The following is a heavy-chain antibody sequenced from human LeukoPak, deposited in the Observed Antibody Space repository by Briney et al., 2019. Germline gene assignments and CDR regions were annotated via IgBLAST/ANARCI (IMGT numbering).Heavy chain of an antibody. J-gene: IGHJ4*02. CDR2: IYYSGST. Sequence: SETLSLACTVSGGSISSSSYYWGWIRQPPGKGLEWIGSIYYSGSTYYNPSLKSRVTISVDTSKNQFSLKLSSVTAADTAVYYCARDRSVWGSYLDYWGQGTLVTVSS. CDR1: GGSISSSSYY. V-gene: IGHV4-39*02. CDR3: ARDRSVWGSYLDY. D-gene: IGHD3-16*02.